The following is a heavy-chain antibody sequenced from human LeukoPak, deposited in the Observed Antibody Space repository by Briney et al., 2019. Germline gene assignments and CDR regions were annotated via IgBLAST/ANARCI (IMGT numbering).Heavy chain of an antibody. CDR1: GGSISSGDYY. D-gene: IGHD6-13*01. CDR2: IYYSGST. CDR3: AREGIAAAGTVDY. J-gene: IGHJ4*02. V-gene: IGHV4-30-4*08. Sequence: NPSETLSLTCTVSGGSISSGDYYWSWIRQPPGKGLEWIGYIYYSGSTYYNPSLKSRVTISVDTSKNQFSLKLSSVTAADTAVYYCAREGIAAAGTVDYWGQGTLVTVSS.